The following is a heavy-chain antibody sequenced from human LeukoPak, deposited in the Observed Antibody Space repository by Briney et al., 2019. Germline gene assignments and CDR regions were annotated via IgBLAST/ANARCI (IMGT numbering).Heavy chain of an antibody. V-gene: IGHV3-7*01. D-gene: IGHD5-18*01. Sequence: PGGPLRLSCAASELTFSSNWMSWVRKAPGKGLEWVANIKQDGMEKYCVDSVRARFTISRDNAKTSLYLQMSSLRAEDTAVYFCARDGPGYSYGFGFYGMDVWGQGTTVTVSS. J-gene: IGHJ6*02. CDR1: ELTFSSNW. CDR2: IKQDGMEK. CDR3: ARDGPGYSYGFGFYGMDV.